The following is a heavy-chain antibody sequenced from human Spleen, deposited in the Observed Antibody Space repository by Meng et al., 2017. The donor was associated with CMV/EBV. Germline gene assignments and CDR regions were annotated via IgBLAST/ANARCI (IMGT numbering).Heavy chain of an antibody. J-gene: IGHJ3*02. V-gene: IGHV4-31*03. CDR3: ARVREVVVVLTTLAYDI. Sequence: SETLSLTCTVSGGPISSGGYYWSWIRQHPGKGLEWIGYIYSSGSTYYNPSLKSRIAISADTSKNQFSLKLSSLTAADTAVYYCARVREVVVVLTTLAYDIWGQGTMVTVSS. D-gene: IGHD2-15*01. CDR1: GGPISSGGYY. CDR2: IYSSGST.